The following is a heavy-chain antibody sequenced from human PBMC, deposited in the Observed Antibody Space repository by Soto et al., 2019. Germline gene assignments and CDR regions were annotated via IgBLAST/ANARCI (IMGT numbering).Heavy chain of an antibody. CDR2: VIPFFDTA. CDR3: ATGGQNDGYNFYQGMDV. CDR1: GGIFTNNA. V-gene: IGHV1-69*01. Sequence: QVQVVQSGAEVKKPGSSVKVSCKVSGGIFTNNAISWVRQAPGQGLEWLGGVIPFFDTAYYAQIFRGRLRMSADGATTSAYMELSGLISAYTAVYCCATGGQNDGYNFYQGMDVWGQGTTVTVSS. J-gene: IGHJ6*02. D-gene: IGHD3-16*01.